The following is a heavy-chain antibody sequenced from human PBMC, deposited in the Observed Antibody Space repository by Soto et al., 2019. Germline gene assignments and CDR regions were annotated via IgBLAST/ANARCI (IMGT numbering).Heavy chain of an antibody. J-gene: IGHJ4*02. CDR3: GRDGWYHPSDY. CDR2: ITGSGATT. CDR1: GFTFSTYV. D-gene: IGHD2-2*01. V-gene: IGHV3-23*01. Sequence: GGSLRLSCAASGFTFSTYVMSWVRQAPGKGLEWVSGITGSGATTYYGDSVMGRFTISRDNSKNTVYLQMNRLRAEDTAVYYCGRDGWYHPSDYWGQGTLVTVSS.